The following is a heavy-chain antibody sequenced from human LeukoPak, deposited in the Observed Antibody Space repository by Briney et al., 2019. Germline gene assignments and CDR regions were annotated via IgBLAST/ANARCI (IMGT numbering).Heavy chain of an antibody. CDR3: ATGNYHAFDI. D-gene: IGHD1-7*01. CDR2: LNSDGSST. V-gene: IGHV3-74*01. J-gene: IGHJ3*02. CDR1: GFTFSSHW. Sequence: GGSLRLSCAASGFTFSSHWMHWVRQAPGKGLVWVSCLNSDGSSTSYADSVRGRFTISRDNAKNTLYLQMDSLRAEDTAVYYCATGNYHAFDIWGQGTMVTVSS.